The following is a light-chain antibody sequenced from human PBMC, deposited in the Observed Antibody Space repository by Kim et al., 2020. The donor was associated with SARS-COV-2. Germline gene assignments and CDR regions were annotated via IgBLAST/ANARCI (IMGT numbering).Light chain of an antibody. CDR3: ATWDDSLIGVA. J-gene: IGLJ2*01. Sequence: QSVLTQPPSASGTPGQRVTISCSGSSSNIGGNYVHWYQQLPGTAPKLFIYNNNQRPSGVPDRFSGSKSGTSASLAISGLRSEDEADYYCATWDDSLIGVAFGGRTQLTVL. V-gene: IGLV1-47*01. CDR2: NNN. CDR1: SSNIGGNY.